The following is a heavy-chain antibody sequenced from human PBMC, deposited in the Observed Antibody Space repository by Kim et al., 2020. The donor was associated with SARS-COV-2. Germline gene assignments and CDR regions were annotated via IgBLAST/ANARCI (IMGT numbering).Heavy chain of an antibody. Sequence: GGSLRLSCAASGFTFDDYAMHWVRQAPGKGLEWVSGISWNSGSIGYADSVKGRFTISRDNAKNSLYLQMNSLRAEDTALYYCAKDPDWELGPWYFDLWGRGTLVTVSS. CDR2: ISWNSGSI. J-gene: IGHJ2*01. CDR3: AKDPDWELGPWYFDL. D-gene: IGHD1-26*01. CDR1: GFTFDDYA. V-gene: IGHV3-9*01.